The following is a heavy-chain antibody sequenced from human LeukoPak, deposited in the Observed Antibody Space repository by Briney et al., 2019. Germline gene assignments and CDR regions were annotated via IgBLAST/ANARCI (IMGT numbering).Heavy chain of an antibody. D-gene: IGHD3-22*01. CDR3: ARRHDSSGYYYFDY. CDR1: GGSMSSYY. V-gene: IGHV4-4*09. J-gene: IGHJ4*02. CDR2: IYTSGST. Sequence: SETLSLTCTVSGGSMSSYYWSWIRQPPGKGLEWIGYIYTSGSTNYNPSLKSRVTISVDTSKNQFSLKLSSVTAADTAVYYCARRHDSSGYYYFDYWGQGTLVTVSS.